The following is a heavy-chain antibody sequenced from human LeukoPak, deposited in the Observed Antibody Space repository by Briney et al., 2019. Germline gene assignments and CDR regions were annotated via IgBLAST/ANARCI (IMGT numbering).Heavy chain of an antibody. Sequence: SETLSLTCTVYGGSISSCNYYWGWIRPPPGKGREWIRSICYSGSTYYNRSVKSRVTISIDTSKKQFSLKLSSVTAVYTGVYDGARRKVVVDFDYWGQGTLVTVSS. V-gene: IGHV4-39*01. CDR2: ICYSGST. CDR3: ARRKVVVDFDY. J-gene: IGHJ4*02. CDR1: GGSISSCNYY. D-gene: IGHD3-22*01.